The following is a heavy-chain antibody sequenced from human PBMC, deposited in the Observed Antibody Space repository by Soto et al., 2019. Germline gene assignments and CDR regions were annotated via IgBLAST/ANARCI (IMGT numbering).Heavy chain of an antibody. Sequence: QVQLVESGGGVVQPGRSLRLSCAASGFTFSSYAMNWVRQAPGKGLEWVAVISYDGSNKYYADSVKGRFTISRDNSKNTVYLQMSSLKTEDTAVYYCANQIRYFDWFFTFAYWGPGALVTVSS. CDR3: ANQIRYFDWFFTFAY. CDR1: GFTFSSYA. V-gene: IGHV3-30-3*01. CDR2: ISYDGSNK. D-gene: IGHD3-9*01. J-gene: IGHJ4*02.